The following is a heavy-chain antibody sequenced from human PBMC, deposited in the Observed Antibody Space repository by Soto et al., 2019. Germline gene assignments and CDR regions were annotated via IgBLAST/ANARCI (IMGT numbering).Heavy chain of an antibody. V-gene: IGHV2-5*02. Sequence: QITLKESGPTLVRPTQTLTLTCAFSGFSLSTSGVGVGWIRQPPGKALEWLAVIYWDDSKHYSPSLRSRLTISKDTSKNQVSLTMTNMDPMDTGAYYCAHKGPEDGPLDYWGQGTLVTVSS. CDR3: AHKGPEDGPLDY. CDR1: GFSLSTSGVG. J-gene: IGHJ4*02. CDR2: IYWDDSK.